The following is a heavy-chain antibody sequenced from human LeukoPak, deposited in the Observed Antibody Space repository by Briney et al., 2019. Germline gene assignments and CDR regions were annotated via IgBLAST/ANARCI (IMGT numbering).Heavy chain of an antibody. J-gene: IGHJ4*02. V-gene: IGHV4-39*01. CDR3: ASPLSGYGSGDY. Sequence: PSETLSLTCTVSGGSISSSSYYWGWIRQPPGKGLEWIGSIYYSGSTYYNPSLKSRVTISVDTSKNQFSLKLSSVTAADTAVYYCASPLSGYGSGDYWGQGTLVTVSS. CDR1: GGSISSSSYY. D-gene: IGHD5-12*01. CDR2: IYYSGST.